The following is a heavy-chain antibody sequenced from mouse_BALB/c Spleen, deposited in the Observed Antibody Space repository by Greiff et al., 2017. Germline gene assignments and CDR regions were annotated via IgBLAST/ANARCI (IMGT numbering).Heavy chain of an antibody. CDR2: IYPGDGDT. Sequence: QVQLKQSGAELARPGASVKLSCKASGYTFTSYWMQWVKQRPGQGLEWIGAIYPGDGDTRYTQKFKGKATLTADKSSSTAYMQLSSLASEDSAVYYCARSGNGNYEGDYWGQGTSVTVSS. V-gene: IGHV1-87*01. J-gene: IGHJ4*01. CDR3: ARSGNGNYEGDY. CDR1: GYTFTSYW. D-gene: IGHD2-1*01.